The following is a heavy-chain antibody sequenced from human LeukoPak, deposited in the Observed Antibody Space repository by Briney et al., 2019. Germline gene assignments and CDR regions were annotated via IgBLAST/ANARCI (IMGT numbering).Heavy chain of an antibody. CDR3: AKNRGISSGFFDY. J-gene: IGHJ4*02. V-gene: IGHV3-23*01. D-gene: IGHD6-6*01. CDR1: GFTFSSYA. CDR2: ISGSGIDT. Sequence: GGSLRLSCAASGFTFSSYALTWVRQAPGKGLEWVSGISGSGIDTYYADAVKGRFTISRDNSKNTLYLQMNSLRAEDTAIYYCAKNRGISSGFFDYWGQGSLVTVSS.